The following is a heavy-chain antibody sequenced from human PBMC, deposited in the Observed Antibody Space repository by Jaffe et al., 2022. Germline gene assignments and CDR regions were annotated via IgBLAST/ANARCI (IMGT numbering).Heavy chain of an antibody. CDR3: AKDITHYYYYMDV. J-gene: IGHJ6*03. CDR1: GFTFDDYA. V-gene: IGHV3-9*01. Sequence: EVQLVESGGGLVQPGRSLRLSCAASGFTFDDYAMHWVRQAPGKGLEWVSGISWNSGSIGYADSVKGRFTISRDNAKNSLYLQMNSLRAEDTALYYCAKDITHYYYYMDVWGKGTTVTVSS. CDR2: ISWNSGSI. D-gene: IGHD3-16*01.